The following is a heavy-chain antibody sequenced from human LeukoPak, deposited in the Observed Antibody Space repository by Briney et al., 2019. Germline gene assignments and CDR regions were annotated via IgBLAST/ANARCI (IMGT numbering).Heavy chain of an antibody. Sequence: ASVKVSCKASGYTFTSYGISWVRQAPGQGLEWMGWISAYNGNTNYAQTLQGRVTMTTDTSTSTAYMELRSLRSDDTAVYYCARDSVSMITFGGVIPRPFDYWGQGTLVTVSS. CDR3: ARDSVSMITFGGVIPRPFDY. J-gene: IGHJ4*02. V-gene: IGHV1-18*01. D-gene: IGHD3-16*02. CDR1: GYTFTSYG. CDR2: ISAYNGNT.